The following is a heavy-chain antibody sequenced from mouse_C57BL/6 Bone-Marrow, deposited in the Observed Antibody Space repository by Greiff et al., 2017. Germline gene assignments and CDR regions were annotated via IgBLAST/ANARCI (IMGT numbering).Heavy chain of an antibody. J-gene: IGHJ2*01. CDR1: GYTFTDYE. D-gene: IGHD2-4*01. Sequence: VQLQQSGAELVRPGASVTLSCKASGYTFTDYEMHWVKQTPVHGLEWIGAIDPETGGTAYNQKFKGKAILTADKSSSTAYMELRSLTSEDSAVYYCTREIYYDYDPDYWGQGTTLTVSS. CDR2: IDPETGGT. V-gene: IGHV1-15*01. CDR3: TREIYYDYDPDY.